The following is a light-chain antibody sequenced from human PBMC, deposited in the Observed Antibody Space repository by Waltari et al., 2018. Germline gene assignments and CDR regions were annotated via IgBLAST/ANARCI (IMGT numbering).Light chain of an antibody. V-gene: IGKV1-5*01. Sequence: DIQMTQSPSTLSASVGDRVTINCRASQSINNWLAWFQQKQGKAPKLLIYDAASLESGVPARFSGSGSGTEFTLTISSLQPDDFATYYCQQYNSFWTFGQGTKVEIK. J-gene: IGKJ1*01. CDR1: QSINNW. CDR2: DAA. CDR3: QQYNSFWT.